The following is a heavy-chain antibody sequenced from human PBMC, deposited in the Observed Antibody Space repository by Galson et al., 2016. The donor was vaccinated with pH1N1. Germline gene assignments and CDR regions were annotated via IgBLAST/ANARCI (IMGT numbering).Heavy chain of an antibody. J-gene: IGHJ5*02. CDR3: ARDRLHERWFDP. Sequence: TLSLTCAVSGASISSGYSYWNWIRQHPGKGLEWIGYIYNSGSTYYNPSLKSRLTISVDTSKNHISLHLSSVTAADTAVYYCARDRLHERWFDPWGQGTLVTVSS. CDR1: GASISSGYSY. CDR2: IYNSGST. D-gene: IGHD4-11*01. V-gene: IGHV4-31*11.